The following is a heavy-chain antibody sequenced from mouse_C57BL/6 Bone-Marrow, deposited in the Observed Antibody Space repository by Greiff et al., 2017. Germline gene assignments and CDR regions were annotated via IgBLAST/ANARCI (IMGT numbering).Heavy chain of an antibody. J-gene: IGHJ3*01. D-gene: IGHD2-3*01. CDR1: GYSFTSYY. CDR2: IYPGSGNT. Sequence: VQLQQSGPELVKPGASVKISCKASGYSFTSYYIHWVKQRPGQGLEWIGWIYPGSGNTKYNEKFKGKATLTADTSSSTAYMQLSSLTSEDSAVYYCARTDGYYLPWFAYWGQGTLVTVSA. V-gene: IGHV1-66*01. CDR3: ARTDGYYLPWFAY.